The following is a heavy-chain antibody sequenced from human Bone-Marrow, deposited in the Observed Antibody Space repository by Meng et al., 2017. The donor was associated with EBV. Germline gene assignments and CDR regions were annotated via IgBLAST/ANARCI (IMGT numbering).Heavy chain of an antibody. D-gene: IGHD3-10*01. CDR2: IHGYSANT. J-gene: IGHJ4*02. V-gene: IGHV1-18*01. CDR1: GYTFSSFT. CDR3: VRFSNYVLDH. Sequence: DQRVQDGGEVQKPGASVRVSCKTSGYTFSSFTLNWVRQVPGQGFEWVGWIHGYSANTHYAQKFHGRVNMSTDTSTDTSYMELKNLRPDDTAIYYCVRFSNYVLDHWGQGTLVTVSS.